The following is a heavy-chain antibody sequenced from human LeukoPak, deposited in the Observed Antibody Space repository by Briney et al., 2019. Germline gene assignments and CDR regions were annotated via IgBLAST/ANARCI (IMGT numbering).Heavy chain of an antibody. CDR3: AKVGVPATMELGTRGVATTIELDY. CDR1: GFTFDDYA. D-gene: IGHD2-2*01. J-gene: IGHJ4*02. CDR2: ISYDGSNK. Sequence: PSGGSLRLSCAASGFTFDDYAMHWVRQAPGKGLEWVAVISYDGSNKYYADSVKGRFTISRDNSNNTLYLQMNSLRAEDTAVYYCAKVGVPATMELGTRGVATTIELDYWGQGTLVTVSS. V-gene: IGHV3-30*04.